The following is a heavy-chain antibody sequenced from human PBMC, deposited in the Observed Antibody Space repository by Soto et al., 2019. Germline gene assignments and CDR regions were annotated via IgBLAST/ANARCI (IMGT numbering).Heavy chain of an antibody. CDR1: GFTVSSNY. J-gene: IGHJ6*02. CDR3: ARVSGRYPTPRGGMDV. V-gene: IGHV3-53*01. Sequence: PGGSLRLSCAASGFTVSSNYMSWVRQAPGKGLEWVSVIYSGGSTYYADSVKGRFTISRDNSKNTLYLQMNSLRAEDTAVYYCARVSGRYPTPRGGMDVWGQGTTVTVSS. CDR2: IYSGGST. D-gene: IGHD1-1*01.